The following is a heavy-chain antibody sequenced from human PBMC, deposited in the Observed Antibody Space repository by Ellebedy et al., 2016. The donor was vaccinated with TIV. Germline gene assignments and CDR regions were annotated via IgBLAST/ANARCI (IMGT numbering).Heavy chain of an antibody. CDR1: GYTFTSYA. CDR2: INAGNGNT. CDR3: ARVKWELPFDN. Sequence: AASVKVSCKASGYTFTSYAMHWVRQAPGQRLEWMGWINAGNGNTKYSQKFQGRVTITRDTSASTAYMELSSLRSEDTAVYYCARVKWELPFDNWGQGTLVTVSS. V-gene: IGHV1-3*01. J-gene: IGHJ4*02. D-gene: IGHD1-26*01.